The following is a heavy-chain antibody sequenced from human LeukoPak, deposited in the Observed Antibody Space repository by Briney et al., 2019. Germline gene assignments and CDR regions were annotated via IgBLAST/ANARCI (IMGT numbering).Heavy chain of an antibody. CDR2: IYPGDSDT. V-gene: IGHV5-51*01. CDR3: ARHKPGTLLWFGELLPHFDY. CDR1: GYSFTSYW. Sequence: GESLKISCKGSGYSFTSYWIGWVRQMPGKGLEWMGIIYPGDSDTRYSPSFQGQVTISADKSISTAYLQWSSLKASDTAMYYCARHKPGTLLWFGELLPHFDYWGQGTLVTVSS. D-gene: IGHD3-10*01. J-gene: IGHJ4*02.